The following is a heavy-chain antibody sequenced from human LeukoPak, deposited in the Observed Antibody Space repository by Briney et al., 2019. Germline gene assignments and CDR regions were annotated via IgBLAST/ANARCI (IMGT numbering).Heavy chain of an antibody. CDR2: MNPNSGNT. Sequence: GASVKVSCKASGYTFTGYYMHWVRQAPGQGLEWMGWMNPNSGNTGYAQKFQGRVTITRNTSISTAYMELSSLRSEDTAVYYCARDNWNYVDYYYYYMDVWGKGTTVTVSS. J-gene: IGHJ6*03. CDR3: ARDNWNYVDYYYYYMDV. CDR1: GYTFTGYY. V-gene: IGHV1-8*03. D-gene: IGHD1-7*01.